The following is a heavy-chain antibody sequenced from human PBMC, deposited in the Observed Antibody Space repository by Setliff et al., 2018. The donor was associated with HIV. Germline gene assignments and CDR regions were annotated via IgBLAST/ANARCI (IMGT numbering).Heavy chain of an antibody. V-gene: IGHV1-46*01. CDR1: GYTFTYYY. D-gene: IGHD6-19*01. CDR3: ARYRYYSSGWYPGANSFGY. CDR2: INPGGGST. J-gene: IGHJ4*02. Sequence: ASVKVSCKASGYTFTYYYMHWVRQAPGQGLEWMGIINPGGGSTSFAQKFLGRVTMTRDTYTSTVYMELNSLRSEDTAVYYCARYRYYSSGWYPGANSFGYWGQGTLVTVSS.